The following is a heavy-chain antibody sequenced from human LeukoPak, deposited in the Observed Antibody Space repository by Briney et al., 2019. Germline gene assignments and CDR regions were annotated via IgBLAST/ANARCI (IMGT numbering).Heavy chain of an antibody. V-gene: IGHV4-39*01. Sequence: SETLSLTCTVSGGSISSSSYYWGWIRQPPGKGLEWIGSIYYSGSTYYNPSLKSRVTISVDTSKNQFPLKLSSVTAADTAVYYCASLPSIVVVVAATLSGWDFDYWGQATLVTVSS. CDR1: GGSISSSSYY. CDR2: IYYSGST. CDR3: ASLPSIVVVVAATLSGWDFDY. D-gene: IGHD2-15*01. J-gene: IGHJ4*02.